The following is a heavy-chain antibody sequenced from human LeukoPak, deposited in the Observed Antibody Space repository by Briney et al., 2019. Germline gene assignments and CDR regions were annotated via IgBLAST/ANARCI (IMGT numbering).Heavy chain of an antibody. CDR3: ARALGRLQPYFYHYGMDV. V-gene: IGHV3-7*01. J-gene: IGHJ6*02. CDR2: IKQDGGEK. D-gene: IGHD5-24*01. CDR1: GFTFSNYW. Sequence: GGSLRLSCAASGFTFSNYWMSWVRQAPGKGLEWVAKIKQDGGEKYYVDSVKGRFTISRDNAKNSLYLQVSSLRAEDSAVYYCARALGRLQPYFYHYGMDVWGQGTTVTVSS.